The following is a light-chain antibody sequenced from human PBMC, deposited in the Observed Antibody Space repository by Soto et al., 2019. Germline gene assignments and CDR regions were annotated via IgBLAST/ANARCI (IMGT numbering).Light chain of an antibody. Sequence: VMTQYPGSRSLCPVKTATLSCRASRSVSSNYLAWYQQRPGQAPRLLINRASNRATGIPDRFTGSGSGTDFTLTINTLEPADFAVYYCQRYGSSPRTFGQGTKVDIK. J-gene: IGKJ1*01. V-gene: IGKV3-20*01. CDR2: RAS. CDR1: RSVSSNY. CDR3: QRYGSSPRT.